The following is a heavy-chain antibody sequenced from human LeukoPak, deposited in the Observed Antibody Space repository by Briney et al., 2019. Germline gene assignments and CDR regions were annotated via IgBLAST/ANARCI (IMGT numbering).Heavy chain of an antibody. J-gene: IGHJ6*03. Sequence: GGSLRLSCAASGFSFSYYSMHWVRQAPGKGLEWVSSITSGSNYMYYADSVKGRFTISRDNAKNSLYLQMNSLRAEDTAVYYCARDPSGLVITTGYMDVWGKGTTVTVSS. V-gene: IGHV3-21*01. CDR2: ITSGSNYM. D-gene: IGHD4/OR15-4a*01. CDR1: GFSFSYYS. CDR3: ARDPSGLVITTGYMDV.